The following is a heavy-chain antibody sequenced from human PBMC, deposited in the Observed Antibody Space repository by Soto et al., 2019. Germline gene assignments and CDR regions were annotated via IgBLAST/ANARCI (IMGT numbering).Heavy chain of an antibody. CDR2: ISGSSGST. J-gene: IGHJ4*02. CDR3: AKGYCTNGVCYFDY. V-gene: IGHV3-23*01. CDR1: GFTFTTYT. Sequence: GGSLRLSCAASGFTFTTYTMNWVRQAPGKGLEWVSTISGSSGSTFYADSVKGRFTISRDNSKNTLHLQMNSLRAEDTAVYYCAKGYCTNGVCYFDYWGQGTLVTVSS. D-gene: IGHD2-8*01.